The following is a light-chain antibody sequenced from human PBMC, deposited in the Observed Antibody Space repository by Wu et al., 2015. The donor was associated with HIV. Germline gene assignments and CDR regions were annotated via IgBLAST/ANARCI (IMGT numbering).Light chain of an antibody. V-gene: IGKV3-11*01. CDR2: DAS. CDR3: QQYNYWPT. J-gene: IGKJ4*01. CDR1: QSVSSY. Sequence: EIVLTQSPATLSLSPGERATLSCRASQSVSSYLAWYQQKPGQAPRLLIYDASNRATGIPARFSGSGSGTDFTLTISSLQSEDFAVYYCQQYNYWPTFGGGTKVEIK.